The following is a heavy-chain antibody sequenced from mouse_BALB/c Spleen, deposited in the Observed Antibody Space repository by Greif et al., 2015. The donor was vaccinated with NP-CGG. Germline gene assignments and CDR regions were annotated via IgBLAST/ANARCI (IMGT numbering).Heavy chain of an antibody. CDR2: IYPGSGNT. V-gene: IGHV1-84*02. D-gene: IGHD4-1*01. CDR1: GYTFTDYY. J-gene: IGHJ4*01. CDR3: ARRTGTEAMDY. Sequence: VQLQQSEPELVRPGASVKKSCKASGYTFTDYYINWVKQKPGQGLEWMGWIYPGSGNTKYNEKFKGKATLTVDTSSSTAYMQLSSLTSEDTAVYLRARRTGTEAMDYWGQGTSVTVSS.